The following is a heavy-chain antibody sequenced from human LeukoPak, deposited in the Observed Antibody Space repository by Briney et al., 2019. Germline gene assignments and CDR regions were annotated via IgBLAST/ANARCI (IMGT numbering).Heavy chain of an antibody. CDR3: ARPSKGGRSIAARPAYMDV. CDR1: GGTFSSYA. D-gene: IGHD6-6*01. CDR2: IIPIFGTA. J-gene: IGHJ6*03. V-gene: IGHV1-69*13. Sequence: ASVKVSCKASGGTFSSYAISWVRQAPGQGLEWMGGIIPIFGTANYAQKFQGRVTITADESTSTAYMELSSLRSEDTAVYYCARPSKGGRSIAARPAYMDVWGKGTTVTVSS.